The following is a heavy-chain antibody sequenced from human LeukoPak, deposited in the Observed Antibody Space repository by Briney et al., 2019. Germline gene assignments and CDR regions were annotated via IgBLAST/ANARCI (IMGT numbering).Heavy chain of an antibody. V-gene: IGHV1-18*01. CDR2: ISAYNGNT. J-gene: IGHJ6*03. D-gene: IGHD3-22*01. Sequence: ASVEVSCKASGYTFTSYGISWVRQAPGQGLEWMGWISAYNGNTNYAQKLQGRVTMTTDTSTSTAYMELRSLRSDDTAVYYCARVAAYYDSSGYYSRDYYYMDVWGKGTTVTVSS. CDR1: GYTFTSYG. CDR3: ARVAAYYDSSGYYSRDYYYMDV.